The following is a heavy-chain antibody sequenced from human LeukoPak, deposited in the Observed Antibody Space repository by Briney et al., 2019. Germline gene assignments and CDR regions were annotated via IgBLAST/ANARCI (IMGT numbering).Heavy chain of an antibody. CDR3: ARVYSSSWTNYYYYYGMDV. CDR1: GGSISSYY. J-gene: IGHJ6*02. D-gene: IGHD6-13*01. CDR2: IYYSGST. V-gene: IGHV4-59*01. Sequence: PSETLSLTCTVSGGSISSYYWSWIRQPPGKGLEWIGYIYYSGSTNYNPSLKSRVTISVDTSKNQFSLKLSPVTAADTAVYYCARVYSSSWTNYYYYYGMDVWGQGTTVTVSS.